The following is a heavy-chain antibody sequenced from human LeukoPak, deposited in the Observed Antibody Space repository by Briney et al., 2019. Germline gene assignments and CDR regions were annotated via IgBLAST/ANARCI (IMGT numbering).Heavy chain of an antibody. V-gene: IGHV4-34*01. Sequence: PSETLSLTCAVYGGSLNADYWSWIRQPPGKGLEWIGEIGHVGRTNYNPSLKSRVSISVDTSKNHFSLNLTSVTAADTAVYYCARLWSTSCKGGSCPHQPNYWGQGTRVTVPS. J-gene: IGHJ4*02. CDR2: IGHVGRT. CDR1: GGSLNADY. D-gene: IGHD2-15*01. CDR3: ARLWSTSCKGGSCPHQPNY.